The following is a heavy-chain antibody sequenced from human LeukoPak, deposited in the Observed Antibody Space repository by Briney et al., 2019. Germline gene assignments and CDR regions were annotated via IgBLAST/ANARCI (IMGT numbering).Heavy chain of an antibody. CDR3: AREGELGRFNALDV. CDR2: ISDSYVK. Sequence: GGSLRLSCVTSRFTFRTHEMNWVRQAPGKGLEWIAYISDSYVKHYAESRKGRFIVSMDNAKSSVYLQMNSLRAEDTAMYFCAREGELGRFNALDVWGQGTMITVSS. J-gene: IGHJ3*01. CDR1: RFTFRTHE. V-gene: IGHV3-48*03. D-gene: IGHD1-26*01.